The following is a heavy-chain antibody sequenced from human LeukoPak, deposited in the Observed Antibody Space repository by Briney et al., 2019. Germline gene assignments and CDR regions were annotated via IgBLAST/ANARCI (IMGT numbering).Heavy chain of an antibody. J-gene: IGHJ4*02. CDR3: AKGHGITIFSVVDY. V-gene: IGHV3-23*01. CDR1: GFTFSSYA. Sequence: GGSLRLSCAASGFTFSSYAMSWVRQAPGKGLEWVSGISGSGGSTYYADSVKGRFTISRDNSKNTLYLQMNSLRAEDTAVYYCAKGHGITIFSVVDYWGQGTLVTVSS. CDR2: ISGSGGST. D-gene: IGHD3-9*01.